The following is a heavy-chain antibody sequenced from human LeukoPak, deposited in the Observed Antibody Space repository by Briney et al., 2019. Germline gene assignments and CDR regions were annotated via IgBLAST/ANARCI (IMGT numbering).Heavy chain of an antibody. D-gene: IGHD3-10*01. CDR2: MNPNSGNT. J-gene: IGHJ4*02. Sequence: GASVKVSCKASGYTFTSYDINWVRQATGQGLEWMGWMNPNSGNTGYAQKFQGRVTMTRNTSISTAYMELRSLRSDDTAVYYCAGVLLWFGELSFGAFDYWGQGTLVTVSS. CDR3: AGVLLWFGELSFGAFDY. V-gene: IGHV1-8*01. CDR1: GYTFTSYD.